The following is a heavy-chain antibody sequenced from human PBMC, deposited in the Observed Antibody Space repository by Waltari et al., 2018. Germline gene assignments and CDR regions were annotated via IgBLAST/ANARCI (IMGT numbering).Heavy chain of an antibody. CDR2: IYYSGST. V-gene: IGHV4-39*01. Sequence: QLQLQESGPGLVKPSETLSLTCPVSGGSISSSCYYWGWLRQPPGKGLEWIGSIYYSGSTYYNPSLKSRVTISVDTSKNQFSLKLSSVTAADTAVYYCASSTNSNFDYWGQGTLVTVSS. CDR3: ASSTNSNFDY. J-gene: IGHJ4*02. D-gene: IGHD5-18*01. CDR1: GGSISSSCYY.